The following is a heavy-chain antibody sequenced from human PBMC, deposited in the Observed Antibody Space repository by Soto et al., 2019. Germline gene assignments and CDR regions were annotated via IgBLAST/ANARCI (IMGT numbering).Heavy chain of an antibody. V-gene: IGHV4-59*01. CDR3: ARKAPYGGYPFDY. CDR1: GGSISSYY. D-gene: IGHD5-12*01. J-gene: IGHJ4*02. CDR2: INFSGDT. Sequence: PSETLSLTCTVSGGSISSYYWSWIRQPPGKGLEWIGFINFSGDTAYNPSLKSRVTISLDASKNQFSLKLNSVTAADTAVYYCARKAPYGGYPFDYWGQGTPVTVSS.